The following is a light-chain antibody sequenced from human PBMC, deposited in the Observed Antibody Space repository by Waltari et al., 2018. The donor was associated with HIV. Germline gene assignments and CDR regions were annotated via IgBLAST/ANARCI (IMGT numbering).Light chain of an antibody. CDR2: DVN. Sequence: QSALTQPPSVSGSPGQSVSISCSGTTSDVGFYDYVSWYQQYPGKAPKLIIFDVNQRPSGVPDRFSGSKAGNTASLTISGLQTEDEADYFCCAYAAGHVSYVFGNGTAVAVL. CDR3: CAYAAGHVSYV. CDR1: TSDVGFYDY. J-gene: IGLJ1*01. V-gene: IGLV2-11*01.